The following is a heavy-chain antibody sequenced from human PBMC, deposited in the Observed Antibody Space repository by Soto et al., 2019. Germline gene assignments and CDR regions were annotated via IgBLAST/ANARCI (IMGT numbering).Heavy chain of an antibody. CDR2: IKSKTDGGTK. CDR1: GFTFSNAW. V-gene: IGHV3-15*01. CDR3: TTDRAVAMIVVVRPYYFDY. Sequence: GGSLRLSCAASGFTFSNAWMSWVRQAPGKGLEWVGRIKSKTDGGTKEYAAPVRGRFTISRDDSKNTLYLQMNSLKTEDTAVYYCTTDRAVAMIVVVRPYYFDYWGQGTLVTVSS. D-gene: IGHD3-22*01. J-gene: IGHJ4*02.